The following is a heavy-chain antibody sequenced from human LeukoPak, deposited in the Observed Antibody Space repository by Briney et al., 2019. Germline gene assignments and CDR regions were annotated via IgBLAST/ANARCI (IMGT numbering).Heavy chain of an antibody. V-gene: IGHV3-23*01. CDR3: ATSPCSGGSCYSGYFDL. CDR2: ISGSGVTT. CDR1: GFTFSSYA. D-gene: IGHD2-15*01. J-gene: IGHJ4*02. Sequence: GGSLRLSCAASGFTFSSYAMNWVRQAPGKGLEWVSIISGSGVTTYYADSVKGRFTISRDSSRNTLYLQMNSLRAEDTAIYYCATSPCSGGSCYSGYFDLWGQGTLVTVSS.